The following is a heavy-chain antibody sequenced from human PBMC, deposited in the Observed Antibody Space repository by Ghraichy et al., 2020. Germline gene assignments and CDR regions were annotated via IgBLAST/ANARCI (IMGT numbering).Heavy chain of an antibody. D-gene: IGHD7-27*01. CDR2: INSNSGGI. CDR3: ARVQAGDKKSWDY. J-gene: IGHJ4*02. Sequence: NISCKASGYTFTDYYIHWLRQAPGQGLEWMGWINSNSGGINYAQKFQGWVTMTRDTSISTLYMELGRLRSDDTAVYYCARVQAGDKKSWDYWGQGTLVTVSS. CDR1: GYTFTDYY. V-gene: IGHV1-2*04.